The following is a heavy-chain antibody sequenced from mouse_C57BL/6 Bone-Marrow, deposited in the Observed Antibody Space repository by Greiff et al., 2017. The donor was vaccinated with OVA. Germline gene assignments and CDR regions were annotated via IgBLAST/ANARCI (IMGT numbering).Heavy chain of an antibody. J-gene: IGHJ2*01. D-gene: IGHD1-1*01. CDR2: ILPGSGST. CDR1: GYTFPGYW. CDR3: ASLYYYGSSYDFDY. V-gene: IGHV1-9*01. Sequence: LQESGAELMKPGASVQLSCKATGYTFPGYWIEWVKQRPGHGLEWIGEILPGSGSTNYNEKFTGKATFTADTSSNTAYMQLSSLTTEDSAIYYCASLYYYGSSYDFDYWGQGTTLTVSS.